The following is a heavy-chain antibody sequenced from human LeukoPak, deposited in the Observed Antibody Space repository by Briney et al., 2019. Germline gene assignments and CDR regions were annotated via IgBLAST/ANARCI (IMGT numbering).Heavy chain of an antibody. D-gene: IGHD3-3*01. CDR3: ARGDFWTSHHYMDV. CDR1: GGSISSYY. Sequence: SETLSLTCTVSGGSISSYYWSWIRQPPGKGLEWIGYIYCSGSTNYNPSLKSRVTISVDTSKNQFSLKLSSVTAADTAVYYCARGDFWTSHHYMDVWGKGTTVTVSS. CDR2: IYCSGST. J-gene: IGHJ6*03. V-gene: IGHV4-59*01.